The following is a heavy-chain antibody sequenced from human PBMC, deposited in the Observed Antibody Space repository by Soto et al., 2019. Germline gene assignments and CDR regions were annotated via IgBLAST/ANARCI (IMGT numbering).Heavy chain of an antibody. CDR3: TRDASRDSSARGWFDP. V-gene: IGHV3-21*01. CDR1: GFGFSSYA. J-gene: IGHJ5*02. Sequence: GGSLRLSCAASGFGFSSYAMSWVRQAPGKGLEWVSTISSNSAYIYYTDALRGRFTISRDNAKNSLHLQMNSLRAEDTAVYYCTRDASRDSSARGWFDPWGPGTLVTVSS. D-gene: IGHD6-13*01. CDR2: ISSNSAYI.